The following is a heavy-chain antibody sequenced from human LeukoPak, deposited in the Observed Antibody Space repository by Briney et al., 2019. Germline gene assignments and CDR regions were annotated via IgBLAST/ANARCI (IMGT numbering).Heavy chain of an antibody. CDR2: ISSSSSYI. CDR3: ARDAPFYDSSGSSFDY. CDR1: GFTFSSYS. D-gene: IGHD3-22*01. J-gene: IGHJ4*02. Sequence: PGGSLRLSCAASGFTFSSYSMNWVRQAPGKGLDWVSSISSSSSYIYYADSVKGRFTISRDNAKNSLYLQMNSLRAEDTAAYYCARDAPFYDSSGSSFDYWGQGTPVTVSS. V-gene: IGHV3-21*01.